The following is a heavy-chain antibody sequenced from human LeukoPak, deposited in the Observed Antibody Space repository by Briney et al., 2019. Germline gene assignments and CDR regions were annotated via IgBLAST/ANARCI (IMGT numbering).Heavy chain of an antibody. CDR2: IYYSGST. J-gene: IGHJ5*02. V-gene: IGHV4-39*01. Sequence: SETLSLTCTVSGGSISSSSYYWGWIRQPPGKGLEWIVSIYYSGSTYYNPSLKSRVTISVDTSKNQFSLKLSSVTAADTAVYYCARHPQWLVRGWFDPWGQGTLVTVSS. CDR1: GGSISSSSYY. CDR3: ARHPQWLVRGWFDP. D-gene: IGHD6-19*01.